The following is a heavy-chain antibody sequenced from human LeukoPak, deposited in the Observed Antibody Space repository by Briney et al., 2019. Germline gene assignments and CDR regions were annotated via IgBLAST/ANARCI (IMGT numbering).Heavy chain of an antibody. Sequence: NSGGSLRLSCAASGFTFSSYSMNWVRQAPGKGLEWVSSISTSSSYIYYADSVKGRFTISRDNAKNSLYLEMNSLRAEDTAVYYCAPRWVTAIGAFDIWGQGTMVTVSS. D-gene: IGHD2-21*02. J-gene: IGHJ3*02. CDR3: APRWVTAIGAFDI. CDR1: GFTFSSYS. V-gene: IGHV3-21*04. CDR2: ISTSSSYI.